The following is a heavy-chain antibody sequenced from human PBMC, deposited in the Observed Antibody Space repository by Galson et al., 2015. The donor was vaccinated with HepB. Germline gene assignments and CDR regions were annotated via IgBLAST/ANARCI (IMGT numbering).Heavy chain of an antibody. CDR2: IRSKAYGGTT. CDR1: GFTFGDYV. J-gene: IGHJ4*02. D-gene: IGHD6-19*01. CDR3: TRNPSLHSSAWYYFDY. V-gene: IGHV3-49*03. Sequence: SLRLSCAASGFTFGDYVMTWFRQAPGKGLEWVGFIRSKAYGGTTEYAASVKGRFTISRDDSKSIAYLQMNSLKTEDTAVYFCTRNPSLHSSAWYYFDYWGQGTLVTVSS.